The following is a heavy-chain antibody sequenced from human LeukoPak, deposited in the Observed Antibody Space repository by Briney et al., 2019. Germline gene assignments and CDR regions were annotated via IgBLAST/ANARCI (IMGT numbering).Heavy chain of an antibody. CDR1: GGSFSSEA. D-gene: IGHD2-15*01. CDR2: IIPIFGTA. Sequence: SVKVSCKAFGGSFSSEAISWVRQAPGQGLEWMGGIIPIFGTANYAQKFQGRVTITTDESTSTAYMEVSSQRSEDTAVYYCGRKAGDCGGGSCYSIDYWGQGTLVTVSS. J-gene: IGHJ4*02. CDR3: GRKAGDCGGGSCYSIDY. V-gene: IGHV1-69*05.